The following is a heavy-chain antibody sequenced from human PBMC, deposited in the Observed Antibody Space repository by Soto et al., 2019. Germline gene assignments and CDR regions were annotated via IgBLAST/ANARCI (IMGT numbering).Heavy chain of an antibody. V-gene: IGHV4-34*01. CDR1: GGSFSGYY. CDR2: INHSGST. Sequence: SETLSLTCAVYGGSFSGYYWSWIRQPPGKGLEWIGEINHSGSTNYNPSLKSRVTISVDTSKNQFSLKLSSVTAADTAVYYCARGATVTTSNCFEPWGQGTLVTVSS. D-gene: IGHD4-17*01. J-gene: IGHJ5*02. CDR3: ARGATVTTSNCFEP.